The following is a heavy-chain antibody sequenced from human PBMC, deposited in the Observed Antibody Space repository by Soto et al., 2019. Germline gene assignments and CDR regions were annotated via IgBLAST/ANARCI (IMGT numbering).Heavy chain of an antibody. V-gene: IGHV3-23*01. Sequence: GGSLRLSCAASGFTFSSYAMSWVRQAPGKGLEWVSAISGSGGSTYYADSVKGRFTISRDNSKNTMYLQMNSLRAEDTAVYYCAKDPQESSGYYYNYFDYWGQGTLVTVSS. D-gene: IGHD3-22*01. J-gene: IGHJ4*02. CDR2: ISGSGGST. CDR1: GFTFSSYA. CDR3: AKDPQESSGYYYNYFDY.